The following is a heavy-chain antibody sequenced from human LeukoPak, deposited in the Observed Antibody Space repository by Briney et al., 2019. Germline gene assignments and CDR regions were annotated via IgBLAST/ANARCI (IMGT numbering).Heavy chain of an antibody. V-gene: IGHV4-59*08. Sequence: SGPTLVKPSETLFLTCAVSGDSVSFSYWSWIRQPPGNGQEWIGYVFHTGDSNCNPSLKRRVTMSLDTSKNQLSLRLTSVTAADTAVYYCARHPFATPFDRWGRGTLVTVSS. CDR2: VFHTGDS. J-gene: IGHJ5*02. CDR3: ARHPFATPFDR. CDR1: GDSVSFSY. D-gene: IGHD2-15*01.